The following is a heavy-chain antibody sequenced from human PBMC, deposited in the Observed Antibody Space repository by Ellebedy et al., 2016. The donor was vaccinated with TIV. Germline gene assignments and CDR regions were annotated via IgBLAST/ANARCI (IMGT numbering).Heavy chain of an antibody. V-gene: IGHV3-74*03. J-gene: IGHJ4*02. CDR2: VNGDGGHV. CDR1: GFTFSTYW. CDR3: ARDGHGEPYDS. Sequence: GGSLRLSCAASGFTFSTYWMHWLRQAPGKGLEWVSHVNGDGGHVTYADSVKGRFTISRDNAKNTIYLQMNSLRAEDTAVYYCARDGHGEPYDSWGQGTLVTVSS.